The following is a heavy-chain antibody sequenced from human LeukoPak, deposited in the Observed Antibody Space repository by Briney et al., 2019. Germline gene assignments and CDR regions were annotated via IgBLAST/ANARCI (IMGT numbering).Heavy chain of an antibody. J-gene: IGHJ5*02. CDR3: AKSSAGITWFDP. V-gene: IGHV3-30*02. Sequence: GGSLRLSCAASGFSFSSSGMHWVRQAPGKGPEWVAFTRFDDSYKAYGDSVKGRFTISRDNSKNTLYLQMDSLRSDDTAVYYCAKSSAGITWFDPWGRGTLVTVSS. CDR1: GFSFSSSG. CDR2: TRFDDSYK. D-gene: IGHD1-1*01.